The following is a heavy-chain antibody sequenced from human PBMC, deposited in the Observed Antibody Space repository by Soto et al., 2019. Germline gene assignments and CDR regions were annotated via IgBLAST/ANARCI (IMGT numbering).Heavy chain of an antibody. J-gene: IGHJ4*02. CDR2: IYSSGYT. D-gene: IGHD3-3*01. Sequence: EILPLTCMLSGASITRSTWDWGWVRQPPGKGLEWIGSIYSSGYTYYDPSLRGRVTISVDTSKNHFCLSLTSVTAADTAFYYCARRDDGDNYYFNNWGQGILVTVSS. CDR3: ARRDDGDNYYFNN. CDR1: GASITRSTWD. V-gene: IGHV4-39*02.